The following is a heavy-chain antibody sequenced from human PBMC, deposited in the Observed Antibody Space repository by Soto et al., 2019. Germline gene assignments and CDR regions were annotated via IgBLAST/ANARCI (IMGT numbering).Heavy chain of an antibody. V-gene: IGHV3-48*02. CDR3: AWPEYSSSSYVMDV. J-gene: IGHJ6*02. Sequence: GGSLRLSCAASGFTFSSYSMNWVRQAPGKGLERVSYISSSSSTIYYADSVKGRFTISRDNAKNSLYLQMNSLRDEDTAVYYFAWPEYSSSSYVMDVCGRGTTVTVS. CDR2: ISSSSSTI. D-gene: IGHD6-6*01. CDR1: GFTFSSYS.